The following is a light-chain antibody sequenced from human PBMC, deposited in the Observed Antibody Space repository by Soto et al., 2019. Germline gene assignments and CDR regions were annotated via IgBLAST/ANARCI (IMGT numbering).Light chain of an antibody. J-gene: IGLJ2*01. Sequence: QSALTQPASVSGSPGQSITISCTGTSSDGVGYNSVSWSHQHPCKAPKLMIYDVSTRPSGVSNRFSGSTSGNTASLTISALHAADEDDYYYSSSTRNSTYVVFGGGTKLTVL. CDR2: DVS. CDR1: SSDGVGYNS. V-gene: IGLV2-14*01. CDR3: SSSTRNSTYVV.